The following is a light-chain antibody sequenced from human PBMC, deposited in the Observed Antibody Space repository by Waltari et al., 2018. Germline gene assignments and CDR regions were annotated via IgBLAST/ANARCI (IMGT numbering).Light chain of an antibody. CDR2: GQS. V-gene: IGLV3-19*01. CDR1: SLRRYY. Sequence: SSELTQDPTVSVALGQTVRITCQGDSLRRYYPSWYQQTPGQAPILVFYGQSSRPSGIPDRFSGSISGNTASLTITGALAEDEADYYCHSRDSSSTRFFGGGTRLTV. J-gene: IGLJ2*01. CDR3: HSRDSSSTRF.